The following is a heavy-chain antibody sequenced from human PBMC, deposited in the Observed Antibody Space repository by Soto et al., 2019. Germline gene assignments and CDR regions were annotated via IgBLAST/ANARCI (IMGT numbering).Heavy chain of an antibody. J-gene: IGHJ5*02. CDR1: GGSISSYY. V-gene: IGHV4-59*01. CDR2: IYYSGST. CDR3: ARVTEWLRSYIWFDP. D-gene: IGHD5-12*01. Sequence: SETLSLTCTVSGGSISSYYWSWIRQPPGKGLEWIGYIYYSGSTNYNPSLKSRVTISVDTFKNQFSLKLSSVTAADTAVYYCARVTEWLRSYIWFDPWGQGTLVTVSS.